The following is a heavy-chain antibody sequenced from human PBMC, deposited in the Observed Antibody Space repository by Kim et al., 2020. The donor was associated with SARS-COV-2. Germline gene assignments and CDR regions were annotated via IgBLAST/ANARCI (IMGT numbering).Heavy chain of an antibody. Sequence: NPSLKSRVTISVDTSKNQFSLKLSSVTAADTAVYYCARDPYYDFWSGPDYWGQGTLVTVSS. D-gene: IGHD3-3*01. V-gene: IGHV4-34*01. J-gene: IGHJ4*02. CDR3: ARDPYYDFWSGPDY.